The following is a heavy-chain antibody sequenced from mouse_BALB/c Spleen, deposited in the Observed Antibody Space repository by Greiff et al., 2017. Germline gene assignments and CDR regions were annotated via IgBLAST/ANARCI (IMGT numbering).Heavy chain of an antibody. V-gene: IGHV5-6-3*01. D-gene: IGHD1-2*01. CDR3: ARDTRLYYFDY. CDR2: INSNGGST. CDR1: GFTFSSYG. J-gene: IGHJ2*01. Sequence: DVMLVESGGGLVQPGGSLKLSCAASGFTFSSYGMSWVRQTPDKRLELVATINSNGGSTYYPDSVKGRFTISRDNAKNTLYLQMSSLKSEDTAMYYCARDTRLYYFDYWGQGTTLTVSS.